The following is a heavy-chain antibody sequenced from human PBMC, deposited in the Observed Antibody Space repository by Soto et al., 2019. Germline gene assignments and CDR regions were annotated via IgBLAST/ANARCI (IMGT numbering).Heavy chain of an antibody. Sequence: ESGGGLVQPGGSLTLSCVGSGFTFSDHYMDWVRQAPGKGLEWVGRSRNRAKKYTTDFAASVRGRFSISRDDSKKSVFLQMNGLQTEDTAVYYCVRITGDRNWFDPWGQGTLVTVSS. CDR3: VRITGDRNWFDP. CDR2: SRNRAKKYTT. CDR1: GFTFSDHY. V-gene: IGHV3-72*01. D-gene: IGHD1-20*01. J-gene: IGHJ5*02.